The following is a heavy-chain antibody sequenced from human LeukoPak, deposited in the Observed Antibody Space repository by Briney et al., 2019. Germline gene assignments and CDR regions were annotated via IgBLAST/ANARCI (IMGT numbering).Heavy chain of an antibody. CDR1: GYTFTSYG. D-gene: IGHD2-2*01. CDR2: ISAYNGNT. Sequence: ASVKVSCKASGYTFTSYGISWVRQAPGQGLEWMGWISAYNGNTNYAQKLQGRVTMTTDTSTSTAYMELRSLRSDDTAVYYCARAPSDIVVVPAAKNTHNWFDPWGQGTLVTVSS. J-gene: IGHJ5*02. V-gene: IGHV1-18*01. CDR3: ARAPSDIVVVPAAKNTHNWFDP.